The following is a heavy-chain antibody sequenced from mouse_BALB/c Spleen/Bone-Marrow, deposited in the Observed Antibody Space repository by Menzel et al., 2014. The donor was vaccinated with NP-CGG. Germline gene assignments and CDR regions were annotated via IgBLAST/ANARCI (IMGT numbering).Heavy chain of an antibody. D-gene: IGHD1-1*01. CDR1: GFTFGSYG. CDR2: VGGGDSYT. Sequence: EVKLQESGGDLVEPGGSLKLSCAASGFTFGSYGMSWVRQTPDKRLEWVATVGGGDSYTYYPDFVKGPFTISRDIAKDTLYLHTSSLKSEDTAMYYCAFITAIAYWGQGTLVTVSA. CDR3: AFITAIAY. V-gene: IGHV5-6*01. J-gene: IGHJ3*01.